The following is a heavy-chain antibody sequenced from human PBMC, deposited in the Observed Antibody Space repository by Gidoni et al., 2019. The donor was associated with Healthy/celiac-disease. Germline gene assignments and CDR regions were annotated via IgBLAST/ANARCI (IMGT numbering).Heavy chain of an antibody. Sequence: EVQLVESGGGLVQPGRSLRLSCAASGFTFDDYAMHWVRQAPGKGLEWVSGISWNGGSIGYADSVKGRFTISRDNAKNSLYLQMNSLRAEDTALYYCAPGLAVAGTGSGYWGQGTLVTVSS. J-gene: IGHJ4*02. CDR1: GFTFDDYA. CDR3: APGLAVAGTGSGY. CDR2: ISWNGGSI. D-gene: IGHD6-19*01. V-gene: IGHV3-9*01.